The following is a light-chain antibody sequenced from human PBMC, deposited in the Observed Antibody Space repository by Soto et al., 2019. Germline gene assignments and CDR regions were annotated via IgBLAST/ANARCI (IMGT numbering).Light chain of an antibody. CDR1: QSVSSSY. Sequence: EIVLTQSPVTLSLSPGGRATLSCRTSQSVSSSYLAWYQQKPGQAPRLLIYGASNRATGIPDRFSGSGSGTDFTLIISRLEPEDFAVYYCQQYGSSPPITFGQGTRLEIK. V-gene: IGKV3-20*01. J-gene: IGKJ5*01. CDR2: GAS. CDR3: QQYGSSPPIT.